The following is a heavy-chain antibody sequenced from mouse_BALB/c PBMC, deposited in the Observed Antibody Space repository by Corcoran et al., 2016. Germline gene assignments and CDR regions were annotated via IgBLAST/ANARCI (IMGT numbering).Heavy chain of an antibody. Sequence: EVQLQQSGPKLVKPGASVKISCKASGYTFTDYYMKWVKQRHGKSLEWIGDINPNNGGTSYNQKFKGKVTLTVDKSSSTAYMQLNSLTSEDSAVYYCARDADWYFDVWGAGTTVTVSS. CDR1: GYTFTDYY. CDR3: ARDADWYFDV. J-gene: IGHJ1*01. CDR2: INPNNGGT. V-gene: IGHV1-26*01.